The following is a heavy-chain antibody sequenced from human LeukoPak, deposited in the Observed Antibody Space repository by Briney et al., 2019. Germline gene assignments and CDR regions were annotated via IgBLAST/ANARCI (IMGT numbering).Heavy chain of an antibody. J-gene: IGHJ6*02. D-gene: IGHD3-10*01. Sequence: PGGSLRLSCAASGFTFSSYSMNWVRQAPGKGLEWVAVIWYDGSNKYYADSVKGRFTISRDNSKNTLYLQMNSLRAEDTAVYYCARDPGHYGSGSYYNTRDYYYYGMDVWGQGTTVTVSS. CDR3: ARDPGHYGSGSYYNTRDYYYYGMDV. CDR1: GFTFSSYS. CDR2: IWYDGSNK. V-gene: IGHV3-33*08.